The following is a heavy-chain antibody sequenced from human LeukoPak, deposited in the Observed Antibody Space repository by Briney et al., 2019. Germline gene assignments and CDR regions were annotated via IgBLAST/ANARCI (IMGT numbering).Heavy chain of an antibody. J-gene: IGHJ4*02. CDR2: INHSGST. Sequence: SETLSLTCAVYGGSFSGYYWSWIRQPPGKGLEWIGEINHSGSTNYNPSLKSRVTISVDTSKNQFSLKLSSVTAADTAVYYCARLNNCSGGSCSFDYWGQGTLVTVSS. CDR1: GGSFSGYY. CDR3: ARLNNCSGGSCSFDY. D-gene: IGHD2-15*01. V-gene: IGHV4-34*01.